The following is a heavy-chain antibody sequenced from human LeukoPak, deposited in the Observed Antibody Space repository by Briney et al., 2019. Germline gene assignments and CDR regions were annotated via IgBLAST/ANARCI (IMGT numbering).Heavy chain of an antibody. CDR1: GFTFSSYA. CDR3: AKSTMVRGVIITFDY. Sequence: GGSLRLSCAASGFTFSSYAMSWVRQAPGKGLEWVSAISGSGGSTYYADSVKGRCTISRDNSKNTLYLQMNSLRAEDTAVYYCAKSTMVRGVIITFDYWGQGTLVTVSS. J-gene: IGHJ4*02. CDR2: ISGSGGST. V-gene: IGHV3-23*01. D-gene: IGHD3-10*01.